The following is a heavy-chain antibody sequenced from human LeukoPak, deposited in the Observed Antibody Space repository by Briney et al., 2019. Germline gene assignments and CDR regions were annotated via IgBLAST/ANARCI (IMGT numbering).Heavy chain of an antibody. CDR1: GYTFTSYY. J-gene: IGHJ3*02. Sequence: ASVKVSCKASGYTFTSYYMHWVRQAPGQGLEWMGIINPSGGSTSYAQKSQGRVTMTRDMSTSTVYMELSSLRSEDTAVYYCARDAYGATTAGAFDIWGQGTMVTVSS. CDR3: ARDAYGATTAGAFDI. D-gene: IGHD4/OR15-4a*01. CDR2: INPSGGST. V-gene: IGHV1-46*01.